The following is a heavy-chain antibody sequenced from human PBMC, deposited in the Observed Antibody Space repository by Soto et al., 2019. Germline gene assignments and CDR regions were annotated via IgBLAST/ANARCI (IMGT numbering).Heavy chain of an antibody. CDR3: VAYLSYYVH. Sequence: EVQLVESGGGLVQPGGSLRLSCAVSGFTLSDHFMDWVRQAPGKEIEWVGRTKHKVSSYATEYAASLKGRFTISRDDSYISFYLQMSSLRTEDTAVDYCVAYLSYYVHWGQGTLVTVSS. J-gene: IGHJ4*02. CDR2: TKHKVSSYAT. V-gene: IGHV3-72*01. CDR1: GFTLSDHF. D-gene: IGHD3-10*02.